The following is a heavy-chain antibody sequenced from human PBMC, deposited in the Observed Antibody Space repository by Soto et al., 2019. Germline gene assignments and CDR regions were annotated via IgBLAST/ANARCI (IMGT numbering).Heavy chain of an antibody. Sequence: SVTLSLTCAVYDVSFISYSLSLLRQQQGKGLEWHVEINHSGSTNYNPSLKSRVTISVDTSKNQFSLKLSSVTAADTAVYYCARVISANVLTGYYPSNYYYYGMDFWGQGSTVTVSS. CDR3: ARVISANVLTGYYPSNYYYYGMDF. CDR2: INHSGST. CDR1: DVSFISYS. V-gene: IGHV4-34*01. J-gene: IGHJ6*02. D-gene: IGHD3-9*01.